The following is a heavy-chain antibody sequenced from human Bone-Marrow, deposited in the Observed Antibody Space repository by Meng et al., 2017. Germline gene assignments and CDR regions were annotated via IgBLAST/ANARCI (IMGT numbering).Heavy chain of an antibody. V-gene: IGHV4-39*07. CDR1: GGSISSSSYY. CDR2: IYYSGST. CDR3: ARAGSGIVVVLDP. D-gene: IGHD2-2*01. Sequence: QLQLQESGPGLVKPSETLSLTCTVSGGSISSSSYYWGWIRQPPGKGLEWIGSIYYSGSTYYNPSLKSRVTISVDTSKNQFSLKLGSVTAADTAVYYCARAGSGIVVVLDPWGQGTLVTVSS. J-gene: IGHJ5*02.